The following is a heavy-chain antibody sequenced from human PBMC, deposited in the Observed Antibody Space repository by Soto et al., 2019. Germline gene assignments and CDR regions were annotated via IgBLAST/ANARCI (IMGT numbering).Heavy chain of an antibody. V-gene: IGHV4-30-2*01. CDR3: AGMPYTSGLRFDP. CDR1: GGSYSISTYS. D-gene: IGHD6-19*01. CDR2: IYQSGVT. J-gene: IGHJ5*02. Sequence: SETLSLTCNMSGGSYSISTYSWSWIRQPPGKALQWIGFIYQSGVTSYNPSLASRVSISLDRSNNQCSLKLKSVTAADTAVYFCAGMPYTSGLRFDPWGPGTLVTVSS.